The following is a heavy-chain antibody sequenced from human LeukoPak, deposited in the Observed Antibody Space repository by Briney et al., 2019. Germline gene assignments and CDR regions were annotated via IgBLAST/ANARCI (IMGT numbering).Heavy chain of an antibody. CDR3: ARAHYDSSGSPWGYYYMDV. V-gene: IGHV1-2*02. CDR2: INPNSGGT. D-gene: IGHD3-22*01. J-gene: IGHJ6*03. Sequence: ASVKVSCKASGYTFTGYYMHWVRQAPGQGLEWMGWINPNSGGTNYAQKLQGRVTMTTDTSTSTAYMELRSLRSDDTAVYYCARAHYDSSGSPWGYYYMDVWGKGTTVTVSS. CDR1: GYTFTGYY.